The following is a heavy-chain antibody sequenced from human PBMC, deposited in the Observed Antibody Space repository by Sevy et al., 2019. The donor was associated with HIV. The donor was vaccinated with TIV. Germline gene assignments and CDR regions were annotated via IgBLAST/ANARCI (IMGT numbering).Heavy chain of an antibody. J-gene: IGHJ6*02. CDR2: FIALFRTS. CDR3: ARWGNWNGRGDV. Sequence: ASVKVSCRASGGTFSSYAINWVRQAPGRGLEWMGGFIALFRTSSYAQKFQGRVTIRADESSSTAYMELSSLTSEDTAVYYCARWGNWNGRGDVWGQGTTVTVSS. V-gene: IGHV1-69*13. CDR1: GGTFSSYA. D-gene: IGHD1-1*01.